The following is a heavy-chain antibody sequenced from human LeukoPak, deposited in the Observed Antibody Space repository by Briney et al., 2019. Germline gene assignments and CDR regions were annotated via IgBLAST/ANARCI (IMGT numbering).Heavy chain of an antibody. CDR2: ISSSSFFI. Sequence: GGSLRLSCVASGFTFSTYTMNWVRQAPGKGLEWVSSISSSSFFISYADSVKGRFTISRDNAKNSLYLQMNSLTAEDTAVYYCARNPPGIVGAPTHYCYYMDVWGRGTTVTISS. CDR1: GFTFSTYT. V-gene: IGHV3-21*01. CDR3: ARNPPGIVGAPTHYCYYMDV. J-gene: IGHJ6*03. D-gene: IGHD1-26*01.